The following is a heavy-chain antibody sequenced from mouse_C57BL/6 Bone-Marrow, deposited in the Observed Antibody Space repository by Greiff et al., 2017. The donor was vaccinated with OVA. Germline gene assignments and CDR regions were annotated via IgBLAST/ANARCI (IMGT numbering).Heavy chain of an antibody. CDR2: IDPSDSYT. Sequence: QVQLQQPGAELVMPGASVKLSCKASGYTFTSYWMHWVKQRPGQGLEWIGEIDPSDSYTNYNQKFKGKSTLTVDKSSSTAYMQLSSLTSEDSAVYYCAKDLRNYVGYYAMDYWGKGTSVTVSS. CDR1: GYTFTSYW. V-gene: IGHV1-69*01. CDR3: AKDLRNYVGYYAMDY. D-gene: IGHD2-5*01. J-gene: IGHJ4*01.